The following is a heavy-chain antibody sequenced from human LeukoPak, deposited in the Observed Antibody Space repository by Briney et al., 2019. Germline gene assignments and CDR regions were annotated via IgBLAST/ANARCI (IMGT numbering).Heavy chain of an antibody. J-gene: IGHJ4*02. D-gene: IGHD6-19*01. Sequence: GGSRRLSCVAFGFTVSSNYMSWVRQAPGKGLEGVSVIYSGGSTYYADSVKGRFTISRDNSKNTLYLQMNSLRAEDTAVYYCVRKNGWDYWGQGTLVTVSS. CDR1: GFTVSSNY. V-gene: IGHV3-53*01. CDR3: VRKNGWDY. CDR2: IYSGGST.